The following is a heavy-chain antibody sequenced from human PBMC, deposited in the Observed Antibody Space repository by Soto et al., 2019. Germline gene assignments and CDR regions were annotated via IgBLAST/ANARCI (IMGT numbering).Heavy chain of an antibody. CDR2: IYYSGST. V-gene: IGHV4-39*01. D-gene: IGHD2-15*01. Sequence: SETLSLTCTVSGGSISSSSYYWGWIRQPPGKVLEWIVSIYYSGSTYYNPSLKSRVTISLDTSNNQFSLKLSSVTSADTSVYYCARLGYCSGCSCYFDYWGQGILVTVSS. J-gene: IGHJ4*02. CDR3: ARLGYCSGCSCYFDY. CDR1: GGSISSSSYY.